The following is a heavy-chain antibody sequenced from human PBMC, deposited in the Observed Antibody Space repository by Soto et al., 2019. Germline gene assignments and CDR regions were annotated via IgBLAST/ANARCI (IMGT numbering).Heavy chain of an antibody. J-gene: IGHJ6*02. CDR1: GFTVSSNY. Sequence: PGGSLRLSCAASGFTVSSNYMSWVRQAPGKGLEWVSVIYSGGSTYYADSVKGRFTISRDNSKNTLYLQMNSLRAEDTAVYYCAREGNYYDSSGLWRAYYYYGMDVWGQGTTVTVSS. CDR3: AREGNYYDSSGLWRAYYYYGMDV. D-gene: IGHD3-22*01. V-gene: IGHV3-66*01. CDR2: IYSGGST.